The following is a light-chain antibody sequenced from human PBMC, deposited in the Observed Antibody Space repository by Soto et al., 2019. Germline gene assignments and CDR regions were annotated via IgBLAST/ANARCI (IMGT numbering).Light chain of an antibody. V-gene: IGKV3-20*01. Sequence: EIVLTQSPGTLSLSPGERATLSCRASQSVTGSYLAWYQQRPGQAPRLLIYGASSRATGIPDRFSGSGSVTDFTLTISRLEPEDFAVYYCQQYGDSPKTFGQGTKGDIK. CDR2: GAS. J-gene: IGKJ1*01. CDR1: QSVTGSY. CDR3: QQYGDSPKT.